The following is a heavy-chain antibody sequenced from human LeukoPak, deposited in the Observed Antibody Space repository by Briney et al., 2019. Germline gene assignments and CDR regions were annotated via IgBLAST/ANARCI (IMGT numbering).Heavy chain of an antibody. D-gene: IGHD6-13*01. V-gene: IGHV4-59*07. CDR2: MFYRGST. Sequence: KASDTLSLTRTVSGRSIRSYYWSWIRHPPGKGLEWIGFMFYRGSTNYNPSLKSRVTISVDTCKNQFSLNLSSVTAADTAVYYCAAIKDSSSWYLGYWGQGTLVTVSS. CDR3: AAIKDSSSWYLGY. CDR1: GRSIRSYY. J-gene: IGHJ4*02.